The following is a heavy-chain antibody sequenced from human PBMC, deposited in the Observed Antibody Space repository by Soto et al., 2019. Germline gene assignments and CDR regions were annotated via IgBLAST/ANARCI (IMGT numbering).Heavy chain of an antibody. CDR1: GYTFTSYG. Sequence: ASVKVSCKASGYTFTSYGISWVRQAPGQGLEWMGWISAYNGNTNYAQKLQGRVTMTTDTSTSTAYMELRSLRSDDTAVYYCARGTFYYYDSSGYSSPFDYWGQGPLVTVSS. J-gene: IGHJ4*02. CDR2: ISAYNGNT. V-gene: IGHV1-18*01. D-gene: IGHD3-22*01. CDR3: ARGTFYYYDSSGYSSPFDY.